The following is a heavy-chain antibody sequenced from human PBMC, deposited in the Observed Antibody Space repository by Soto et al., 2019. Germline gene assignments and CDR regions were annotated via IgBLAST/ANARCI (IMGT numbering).Heavy chain of an antibody. D-gene: IGHD5-12*01. J-gene: IGHJ4*02. V-gene: IGHV3-48*03. Sequence: GGSLRLSCAASGFTFSSYEMNWVRQAPGKGLKWVSYVSGSGGTLHYADSVRGRFTISRDNAKNSLYLQMNSLRLEDTAVYYCASLRRGYSSVLIEYWGKGTLVTVAA. CDR3: ASLRRGYSSVLIEY. CDR2: VSGSGGTL. CDR1: GFTFSSYE.